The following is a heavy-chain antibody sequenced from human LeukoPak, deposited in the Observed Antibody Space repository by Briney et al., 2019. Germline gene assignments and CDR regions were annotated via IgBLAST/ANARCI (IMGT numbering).Heavy chain of an antibody. J-gene: IGHJ4*02. CDR2: IYHSGST. V-gene: IGHV4-39*07. D-gene: IGHD3-22*01. Sequence: SETLSLTCLVSGGSINSRNFYWGWIRQPPGKGLEWIGSIYHSGSTYYNPSLKSRVTISVDTSKNQFSLKLSSVTAADTAVYYCASTKYYDQVYDDYWGQGTLVTVSS. CDR1: GGSINSRNFY. CDR3: ASTKYYDQVYDDY.